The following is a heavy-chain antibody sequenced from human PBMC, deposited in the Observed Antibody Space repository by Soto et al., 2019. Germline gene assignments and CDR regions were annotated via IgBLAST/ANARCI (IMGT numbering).Heavy chain of an antibody. D-gene: IGHD2-15*01. V-gene: IGHV4-34*01. CDR2: INHSGST. J-gene: IGHJ6*03. CDR1: GGSFSGYY. Sequence: QVQLQQWGAGLLKPSETLSLTCDVYGGSFSGYYWSWIRQPPGKGLEWIGEINHSGSTNYNPSLKSRVTISVDTSKNQFSLKMSSVTAADTAVYYCARGWGYCSGGSCYKDYYYYMDVWGKGTTVTVSS. CDR3: ARGWGYCSGGSCYKDYYYYMDV.